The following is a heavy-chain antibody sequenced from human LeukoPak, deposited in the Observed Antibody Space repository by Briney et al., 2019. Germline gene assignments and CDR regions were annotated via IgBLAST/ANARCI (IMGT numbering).Heavy chain of an antibody. Sequence: GGSLRLSCAASGFTFSSYAMHWVRQAPGKGLEWVAVISYDGSNKYYADSVKGRFTISRDNSKNTLYLQMNRLRDEDTAVYYCARADSDPNSSSWYRSVDYWGQGTLVTVSS. CDR2: ISYDGSNK. V-gene: IGHV3-30-3*01. CDR3: ARADSDPNSSSWYRSVDY. J-gene: IGHJ4*02. D-gene: IGHD6-13*01. CDR1: GFTFSSYA.